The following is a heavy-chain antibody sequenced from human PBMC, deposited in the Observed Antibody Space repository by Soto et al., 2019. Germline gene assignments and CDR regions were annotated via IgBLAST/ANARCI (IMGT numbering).Heavy chain of an antibody. CDR1: GGSISSYY. J-gene: IGHJ4*02. V-gene: IGHV4-59*01. CDR2: IYYNGST. D-gene: IGHD5-18*01. Sequence: SETLSLTCTVSGGSISSYYWSWIRQPPGKGLEWIGYIYYNGSTKYNPSLRSRVTISRDTSKKQFFLTVSSVTAADTAVYYCARDRYSYGYWGQGTLVTVSS. CDR3: ARDRYSYGY.